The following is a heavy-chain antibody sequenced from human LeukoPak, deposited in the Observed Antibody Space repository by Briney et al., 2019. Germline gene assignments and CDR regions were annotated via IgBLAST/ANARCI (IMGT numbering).Heavy chain of an antibody. D-gene: IGHD6-19*01. CDR2: INPNSGGT. CDR1: GYTFTGYS. J-gene: IGHJ4*02. CDR3: AREGSGWYGNFDY. V-gene: IGHV1-2*02. Sequence: ASVKVSCKASGYTFTGYSMHWVRQAPGQGLEWMGWINPNSGGTNYAQNFQGRVTVTRDTSISTAYMEVSRLRSDDTAVYYCAREGSGWYGNFDYWGQGTLVTVSS.